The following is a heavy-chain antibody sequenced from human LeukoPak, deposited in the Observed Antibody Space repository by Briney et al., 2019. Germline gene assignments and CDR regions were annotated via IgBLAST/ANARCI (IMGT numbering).Heavy chain of an antibody. Sequence: GRSLRLSCAASGFTFSSYAMHWVRQAPGKGLEWVAVISYDGSNKYYADSVKGRFTISKDNSKNTLYLQMNSLRAEDTAVYYCARVEGDYGDYTRHWGQGTLVTVSS. V-gene: IGHV3-30-3*01. CDR2: ISYDGSNK. J-gene: IGHJ1*01. CDR1: GFTFSSYA. CDR3: ARVEGDYGDYTRH. D-gene: IGHD4-17*01.